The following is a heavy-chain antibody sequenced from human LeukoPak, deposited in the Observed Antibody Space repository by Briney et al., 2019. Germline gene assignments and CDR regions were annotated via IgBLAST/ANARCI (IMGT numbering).Heavy chain of an antibody. CDR2: INPDESTT. J-gene: IGHJ4*02. CDR3: ARNTRTSFDI. D-gene: IGHD2-2*01. CDR1: GFTFSSSW. V-gene: IGHV3-74*01. Sequence: GGSLRLSCAASGFTFSSSWMHWVRQAPGKGLVWVSRINPDESTTTYADSVKGRFTISRDNAKNTLYLQMNSLIAEDTAVYYCARNTRTSFDIWGQGTLVTVSS.